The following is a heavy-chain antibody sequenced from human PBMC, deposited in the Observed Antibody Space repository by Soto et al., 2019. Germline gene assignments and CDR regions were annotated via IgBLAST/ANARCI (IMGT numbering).Heavy chain of an antibody. CDR1: VFTLSSYA. Sequence: SLRLSCAASVFTLSSYAMRWVLQAPGKGLELVSAISFSGGSTYCADSVKGRFTISRDNSKNTLYLQMNSLRAEDTAVYYCAKDPPYDFWSGRTLWGQGTLVTVS. CDR2: ISFSGGST. D-gene: IGHD3-3*01. CDR3: AKDPPYDFWSGRTL. J-gene: IGHJ4*02. V-gene: IGHV3-23*01.